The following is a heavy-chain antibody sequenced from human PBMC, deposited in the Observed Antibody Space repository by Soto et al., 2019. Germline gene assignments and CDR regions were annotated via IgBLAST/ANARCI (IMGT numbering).Heavy chain of an antibody. Sequence: QVQLVQSGAEVKKPGSSVKVSCKASGGTFSSYTISWVRQAPGQGLEWMGRIIPILGIANYAQKFQGRVTITADKSTSTAYMELSSLRSEDTAVYYCARDALSYSSSRYNWFDPWGQGTLVTVSS. CDR1: GGTFSSYT. D-gene: IGHD6-13*01. J-gene: IGHJ5*02. CDR3: ARDALSYSSSRYNWFDP. V-gene: IGHV1-69*08. CDR2: IIPILGIA.